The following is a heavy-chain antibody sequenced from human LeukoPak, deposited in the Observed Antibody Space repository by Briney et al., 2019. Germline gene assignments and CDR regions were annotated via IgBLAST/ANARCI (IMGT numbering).Heavy chain of an antibody. D-gene: IGHD3-9*01. CDR3: ARLEYDILTGYRFGY. CDR1: GYTFTSYW. Sequence: GESLRISCKGSGYTFTSYWINWGRQMPGKGLEWMGRIDPSYSYTNYSPSFQRHVTISAAKSISTAYLQWSSLKASDTAMYYCARLEYDILTGYRFGYWGQGTLVTVSS. CDR2: IDPSYSYT. J-gene: IGHJ4*02. V-gene: IGHV5-10-1*01.